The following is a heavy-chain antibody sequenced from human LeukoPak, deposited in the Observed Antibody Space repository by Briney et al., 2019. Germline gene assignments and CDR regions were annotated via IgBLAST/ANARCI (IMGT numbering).Heavy chain of an antibody. CDR2: ISGSGGRT. CDR3: AKGTGYCSGGSCYSYFDY. J-gene: IGHJ4*02. D-gene: IGHD2-15*01. CDR1: GFIFSTYA. Sequence: GGSLRLSCAASGFIFSTYAMSWVRQAPGKGLESVSAISGSGGRTYYTDSVKGRFTISRDNSKNTLYLQMSSLRADDTAIYYCAKGTGYCSGGSCYSYFDYWGQGTLVTVSS. V-gene: IGHV3-23*01.